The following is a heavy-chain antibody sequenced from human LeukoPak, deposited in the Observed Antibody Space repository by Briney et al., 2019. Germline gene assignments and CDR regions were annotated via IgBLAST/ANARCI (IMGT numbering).Heavy chain of an antibody. D-gene: IGHD6-13*01. CDR2: IMPIFGTA. J-gene: IGHJ4*02. CDR3: AGSSIIGAAGPYYFDY. V-gene: IGHV1-69*06. CDR1: GGTFSSYV. Sequence: GSSVKLSCKPSGGTFSSYVISWVGQAPGQGREWRGGIMPIFGTANYAQKFQGRVTITADKSTRRAYMKLNSLTSEATAVHYSAGSSIIGAAGPYYFDYWGQGTLVTVSS.